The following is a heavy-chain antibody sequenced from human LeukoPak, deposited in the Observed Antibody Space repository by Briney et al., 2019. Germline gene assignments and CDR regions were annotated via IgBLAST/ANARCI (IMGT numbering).Heavy chain of an antibody. V-gene: IGHV3-74*01. CDR3: ASGGRYNSGWYGYYFDY. J-gene: IGHJ4*02. D-gene: IGHD6-19*01. CDR2: INSDGSTT. Sequence: TGGSLRPSCAASGFTFSNYWMHWVRQAPGKGLVWVSRINSDGSTTSYADSVKGRFTISRDNAKNTLYLQMNSLRAEDTAVYSCASGGRYNSGWYGYYFDYWGQGTLVTVSS. CDR1: GFTFSNYW.